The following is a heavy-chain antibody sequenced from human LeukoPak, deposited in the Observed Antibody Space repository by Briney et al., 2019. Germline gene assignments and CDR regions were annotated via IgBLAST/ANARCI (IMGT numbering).Heavy chain of an antibody. D-gene: IGHD1-26*01. V-gene: IGHV3-23*01. CDR1: GFTFSSYA. CDR3: AKGGWEKGRAFDI. CDR2: VSGSGGST. J-gene: IGHJ3*02. Sequence: PGGSLTLSCAASGFTFSSYAMSWVRQAPGEGLEWVSAVSGSGGSTYYADSMKGRFTISRDNSKNTLYLQMNSLRAEDTAVYYCAKGGWEKGRAFDIWGQGTMVTVSS.